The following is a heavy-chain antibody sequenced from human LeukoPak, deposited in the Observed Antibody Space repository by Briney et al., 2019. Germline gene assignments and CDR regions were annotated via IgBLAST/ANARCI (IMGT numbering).Heavy chain of an antibody. J-gene: IGHJ5*02. Sequence: GESLKISCKGSGYSFTSYWISWVRQMPGKGLEWMGRIDPSDSYTNYSPSFQGRVTISADKSISTAYLQWSSLKASDTAVYYCARHDSPYDILTGYSSWGQGTLVTVSS. CDR3: ARHDSPYDILTGYSS. D-gene: IGHD3-9*01. V-gene: IGHV5-10-1*01. CDR2: IDPSDSYT. CDR1: GYSFTSYW.